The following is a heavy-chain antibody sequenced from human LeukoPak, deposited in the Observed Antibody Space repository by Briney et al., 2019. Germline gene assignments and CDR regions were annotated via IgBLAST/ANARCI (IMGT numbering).Heavy chain of an antibody. V-gene: IGHV4-38-2*01. CDR2: IYHSGST. CDR3: ARQLWLFGYFDY. Sequence: SETLSLTCAVSGYSISSGYYWGWIRQPPGKGLERIGSIYHSGSTYYNPSLKSRVTISVDTSKNQFSLKLSSVTAADTAVYYCARQLWLFGYFDYWGQGTLVTVSS. D-gene: IGHD5-18*01. CDR1: GYSISSGYY. J-gene: IGHJ4*02.